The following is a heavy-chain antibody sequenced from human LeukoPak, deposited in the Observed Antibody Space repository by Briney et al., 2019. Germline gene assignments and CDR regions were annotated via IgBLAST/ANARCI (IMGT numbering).Heavy chain of an antibody. V-gene: IGHV4-30-2*01. J-gene: IGHJ4*02. CDR1: GGSISSGGYS. CDR3: ARLYYYDSSGYFDY. CDR2: IYHSGST. D-gene: IGHD3-22*01. Sequence: PSETLSPTCAVSGGSISSGGYSWSWIRQPPGKGLEWIGYIYHSGSTYYNPSLKSRVTISVDRSKNQFSLKLSSVTAADTAVYYCARLYYYDSSGYFDYWGQGTLVTVSS.